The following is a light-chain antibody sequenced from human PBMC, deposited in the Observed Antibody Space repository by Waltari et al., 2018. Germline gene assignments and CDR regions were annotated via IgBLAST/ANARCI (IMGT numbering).Light chain of an antibody. Sequence: EIVLTQSPGTLSLSPGERANVPCRASQSVSRALAWYQQKPGQAPRLLIYGASTRATGIPDRFSGSGSGTDFSLTISRLEPDDFAVYYCQHYLKLPVTFGQGTTVEI. CDR1: QSVSRA. J-gene: IGKJ1*01. CDR2: GAS. CDR3: QHYLKLPVT. V-gene: IGKV3-20*01.